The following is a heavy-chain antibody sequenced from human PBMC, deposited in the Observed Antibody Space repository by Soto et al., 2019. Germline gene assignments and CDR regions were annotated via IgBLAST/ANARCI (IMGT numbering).Heavy chain of an antibody. CDR2: ISTSGTT. D-gene: IGHD6-19*01. V-gene: IGHV4-4*07. J-gene: IGHJ5*02. Sequence: SETLSLTCTVSGASISSYFWTWIRQPAGKGLDWIGRISTSGTTNYNPSLKSRVTMSVDTSKNHFSLNLSSVTAADTAVYYCAREAGPDRWFDPWGQGALVTVSS. CDR3: AREAGPDRWFDP. CDR1: GASISSYF.